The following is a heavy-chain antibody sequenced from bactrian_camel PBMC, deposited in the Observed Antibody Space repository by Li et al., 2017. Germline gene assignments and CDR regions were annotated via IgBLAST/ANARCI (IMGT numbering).Heavy chain of an antibody. CDR2: IDAYGTT. Sequence: HVQLVESGGGSVQAGGSLRLSCAISRYDRYYDSYCMGWFRQAPGKEREPVASIDAYGTTHYTDSVNDRFTISKEHEKKTFYLQMNKLKPEDSAMYYCAAAAIRLVVFAVGTPTFLIWARGPRSPSP. V-gene: IGHV3S55*01. CDR1: RYDRYYDSYC. J-gene: IGHJ4*01. D-gene: IGHD7*01.